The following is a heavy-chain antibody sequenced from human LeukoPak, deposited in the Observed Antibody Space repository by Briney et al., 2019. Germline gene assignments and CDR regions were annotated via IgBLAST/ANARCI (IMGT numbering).Heavy chain of an antibody. CDR1: GYTFTIYW. D-gene: IGHD2-2*01. Sequence: GESLKISCKASGYTFTIYWIAWVRQMPGKGLEWMGIIYPGDSDTRYSPSFQGQVTISADKSISTAYLQWSSLKASDTAMYYCARYEGQLQSPYYYYGMDVWGQGTTVTVSS. V-gene: IGHV5-51*01. CDR3: ARYEGQLQSPYYYYGMDV. CDR2: IYPGDSDT. J-gene: IGHJ6*02.